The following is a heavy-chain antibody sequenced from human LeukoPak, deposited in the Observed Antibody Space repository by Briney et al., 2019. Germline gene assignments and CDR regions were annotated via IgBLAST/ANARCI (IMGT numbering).Heavy chain of an antibody. D-gene: IGHD1-26*01. CDR1: XFTFSKYT. CDR3: AREGIVTSHFDY. V-gene: IGHV3-21*01. J-gene: IGHJ4*02. CDR2: ISTRSSSI. Sequence: GGSLRLSCAASXFTFSKYTMSWIRQAPGKGLEWVSSISTRSSSIYYADSVKGRFTVSRDNTKNSLFLQMNSLRAEDTAVYYCAREGIVTSHFDYWGQGILVTVSS.